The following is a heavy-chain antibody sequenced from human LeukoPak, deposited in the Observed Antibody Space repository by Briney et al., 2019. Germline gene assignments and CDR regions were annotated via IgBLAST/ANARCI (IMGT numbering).Heavy chain of an antibody. CDR3: ARGDDSGYYDYFDY. V-gene: IGHV3-53*01. D-gene: IGHD3-22*01. Sequence: PGGSLRLSCAASGFTFDSNYLSWVRQAPGKGLEWVSTIYTGGNTYYAASVKGRFTISRDFSKNTVFPHMNSLRAEDTAMYYCARGDDSGYYDYFDYWGQGALVTVSS. J-gene: IGHJ4*02. CDR1: GFTFDSNY. CDR2: IYTGGNT.